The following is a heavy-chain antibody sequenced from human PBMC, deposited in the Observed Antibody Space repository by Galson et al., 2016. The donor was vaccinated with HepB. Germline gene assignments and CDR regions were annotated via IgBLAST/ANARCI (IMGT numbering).Heavy chain of an antibody. V-gene: IGHV3-13*01. D-gene: IGHD1-1*01. CDR3: TRGRPVATGTWDAFDI. Sequence: SLRLSCAASGFTFSSYDFHWVRQPTGKGLEWVSAIGIGFDTYYPGSVKGRFTVSRENAKNSVYLQMDNLRAEDTAVYYCTRGRPVATGTWDAFDIWGQGTTVTVSS. J-gene: IGHJ3*02. CDR1: GFTFSSYD. CDR2: IGIGFDT.